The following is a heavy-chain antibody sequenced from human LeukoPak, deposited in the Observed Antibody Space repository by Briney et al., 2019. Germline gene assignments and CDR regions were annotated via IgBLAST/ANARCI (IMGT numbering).Heavy chain of an antibody. V-gene: IGHV3-7*01. CDR2: IKQDGSEK. Sequence: GGSLRLSCAASGFTFSSYWMSWVRHAPGKGLEWVANIKQDGSEKHYVDSVKGRFTISRDNAKKSLFLHMNSLRVEDTAVYYCARGSEYTSSTNYYFDYWGQGTLVTVSS. J-gene: IGHJ4*02. CDR1: GFTFSSYW. D-gene: IGHD6-6*01. CDR3: ARGSEYTSSTNYYFDY.